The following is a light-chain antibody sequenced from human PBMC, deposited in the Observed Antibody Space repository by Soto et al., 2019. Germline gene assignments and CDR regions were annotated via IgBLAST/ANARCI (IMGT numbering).Light chain of an antibody. Sequence: QSALTQPASVSGSPGQSITISCTGTSSDVGGYNYVSWYQQHPGKAPKLMISDVSNRPSVGSNRFSGSKSGNTASLTISGLQADDEADYYCSSYTSSSTPVVFGGGTKLTVL. CDR1: SSDVGGYNY. J-gene: IGLJ2*01. CDR2: DVS. V-gene: IGLV2-14*01. CDR3: SSYTSSSTPVV.